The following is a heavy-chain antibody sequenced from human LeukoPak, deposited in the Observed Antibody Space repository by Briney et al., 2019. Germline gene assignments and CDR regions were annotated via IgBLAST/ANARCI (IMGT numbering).Heavy chain of an antibody. D-gene: IGHD5-24*01. Sequence: GGSLRLSCAASGFTFSSYAMSWVRQAPGEGLEWVSAISGSGGSTYYADSVKGRFTISRDNSKNTLYLQMNSLRAEDTAVYYCARDRGWLQLDYWGQGTLVTVSS. V-gene: IGHV3-23*01. CDR3: ARDRGWLQLDY. J-gene: IGHJ4*02. CDR1: GFTFSSYA. CDR2: ISGSGGST.